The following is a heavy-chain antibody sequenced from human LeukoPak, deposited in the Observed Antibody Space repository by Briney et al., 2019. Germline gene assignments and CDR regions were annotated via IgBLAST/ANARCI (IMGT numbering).Heavy chain of an antibody. CDR3: ARGPSITMVRGGQWYYYMDV. J-gene: IGHJ6*03. Sequence: ASVKVSRKASGYTFTSYYMYWVRQAPGQGLEWMGIINPSGGSTNYAQKFQGRVTMTRDTSTSTVYMELSRLRSEDTAVYYCARGPSITMVRGGQWYYYMDVWGKGTTVTVSS. CDR1: GYTFTSYY. CDR2: INPSGGST. V-gene: IGHV1-46*01. D-gene: IGHD3-10*01.